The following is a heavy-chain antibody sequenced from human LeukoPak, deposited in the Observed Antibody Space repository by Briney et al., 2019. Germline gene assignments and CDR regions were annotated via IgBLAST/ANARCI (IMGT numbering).Heavy chain of an antibody. CDR3: ARELRDYYDSSGSNWFDP. V-gene: IGHV3-20*01. J-gene: IGHJ5*02. CDR2: INWNGGST. D-gene: IGHD3-22*01. Sequence: GGPLRLSCAASGFTFELYHMSWAPQATGKGLEWVTGINWNGGSTGYADSVKGRLTISRDNAKNSLYLQMNSLRAEDTALYHCARELRDYYDSSGSNWFDPWGQGTLVTVSS. CDR1: GFTFELYH.